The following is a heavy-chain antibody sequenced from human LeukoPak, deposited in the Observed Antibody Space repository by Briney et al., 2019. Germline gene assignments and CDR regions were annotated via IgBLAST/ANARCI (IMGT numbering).Heavy chain of an antibody. J-gene: IGHJ4*02. V-gene: IGHV4-34*01. CDR1: GGSFSGYY. CDR3: ASRGHYYGSGSYVDY. Sequence: PSETLSLICAVYGGSFSGYYWSWIRQPPGKGLEWIGEINHSGSTNYNPSLKSRVTISVGTSKNQFSLKMSSVTAADTAVYYCASRGHYYGSGSYVDYWGQGTLVTVSS. D-gene: IGHD3-10*01. CDR2: INHSGST.